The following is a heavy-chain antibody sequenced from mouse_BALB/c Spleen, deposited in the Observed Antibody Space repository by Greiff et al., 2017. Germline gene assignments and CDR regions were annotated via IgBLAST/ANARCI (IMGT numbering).Heavy chain of an antibody. CDR2: ISDGGSYT. CDR3: ARDGGSYAMDY. CDR1: GFTFSDYY. V-gene: IGHV5-4*02. J-gene: IGHJ4*01. Sequence: EVQVVESGGGLVKPGGSLKLSCAASGFTFSDYYMYWVRQTPEKRLEWVATISDGGSYTYYPDSVKGRFTISRDNAKNNLYLQMSSLKSEDTAMYYCARDGGSYAMDYWGQGTSVTVSS.